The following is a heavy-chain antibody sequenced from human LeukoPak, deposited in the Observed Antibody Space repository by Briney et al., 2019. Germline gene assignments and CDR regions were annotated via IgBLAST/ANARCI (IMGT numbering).Heavy chain of an antibody. D-gene: IGHD6-19*01. CDR1: GGTFSSYA. CDR3: AREVRIAVAGAYFDY. Sequence: GASVKVSCKASGGTFSSYAISWVRQAPGQGLEWMGWISAYNGNTNYAQKLQGRVTMTTDTSTSTAYMELRSLRSDDTAVYYCAREVRIAVAGAYFDYWGQGTLVTVSS. J-gene: IGHJ4*02. V-gene: IGHV1-18*01. CDR2: ISAYNGNT.